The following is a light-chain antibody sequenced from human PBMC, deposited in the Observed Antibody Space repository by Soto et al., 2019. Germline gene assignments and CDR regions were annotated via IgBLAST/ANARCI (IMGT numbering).Light chain of an antibody. V-gene: IGKV3-11*01. CDR3: QQYNNWPLLT. J-gene: IGKJ4*01. Sequence: EIVLTQSPATLSLSPGERATLSCRASQSVSSYLAWYQQKPGQAPRLLIYDASNRATGIPARFSGSGSGTDFTLTISGLEPEDFAVYYCQQYNNWPLLTFGGGTKVDIK. CDR1: QSVSSY. CDR2: DAS.